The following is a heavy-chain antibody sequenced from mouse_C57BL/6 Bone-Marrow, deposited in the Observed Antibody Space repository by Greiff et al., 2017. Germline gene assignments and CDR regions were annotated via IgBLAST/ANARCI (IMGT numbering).Heavy chain of an antibody. J-gene: IGHJ2*01. CDR3: ARIYSNYVNYFDY. Sequence: VQLQQPGAELVKPGASVKLSCKASGYTFTSYWMHWVKQRPGQGLEWIGMIHPNSGSTNYNEKFKSKATLTVDKSSSTAYMQLSSLTSEDSAVYYCARIYSNYVNYFDYWGQGTTLTVSS. V-gene: IGHV1-64*01. D-gene: IGHD2-5*01. CDR1: GYTFTSYW. CDR2: IHPNSGST.